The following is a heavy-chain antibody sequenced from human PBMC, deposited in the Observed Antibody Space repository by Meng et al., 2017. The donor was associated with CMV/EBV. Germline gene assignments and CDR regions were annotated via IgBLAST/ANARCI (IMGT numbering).Heavy chain of an antibody. CDR1: GYSISSGYY. Sequence: GSLRLSCTVSGYSISSGYYWGWSRQPPGKGLEWIGSIYHSGSTYYNPSLKSRVTISVDTSKNQFSLKLSSVTAADTAVYYCAREWGGIVVVPAAMGIDYWGQGTLVTVSS. J-gene: IGHJ4*02. CDR3: AREWGGIVVVPAAMGIDY. V-gene: IGHV4-38-2*02. CDR2: IYHSGST. D-gene: IGHD2-2*01.